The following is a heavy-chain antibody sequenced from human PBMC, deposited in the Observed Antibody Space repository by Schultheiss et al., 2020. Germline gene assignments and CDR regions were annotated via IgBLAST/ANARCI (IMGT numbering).Heavy chain of an antibody. D-gene: IGHD1-7*01. Sequence: GGSLRLSCAASGFTFSSYAMHWVRQAPGKGLEWVAVISYDGSNKYYADSVKGRFTISRDNAKNSLYLQMSSLRDEDTAVYYCARVTGTTGQDAFDIWGQGAMVTVSS. CDR3: ARVTGTTGQDAFDI. J-gene: IGHJ3*02. CDR1: GFTFSSYA. V-gene: IGHV3-30-3*01. CDR2: ISYDGSNK.